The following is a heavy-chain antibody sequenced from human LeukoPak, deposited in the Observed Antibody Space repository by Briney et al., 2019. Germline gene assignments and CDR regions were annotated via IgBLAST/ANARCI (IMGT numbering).Heavy chain of an antibody. CDR1: GFTFRNYS. CDR2: IWRDGSIE. V-gene: IGHV3-33*01. CDR3: AIWYSSGWSFDY. D-gene: IGHD6-19*01. J-gene: IGHJ4*02. Sequence: PGGSLRLSCAASGFTFRNYSMHWVRQAPGKGLEWVAVIWRDGSIENYADSVKGRFTISRDNSKNTLYLQMNSLRAEDTAVYYCAIWYSSGWSFDYWGPGTPVTVSS.